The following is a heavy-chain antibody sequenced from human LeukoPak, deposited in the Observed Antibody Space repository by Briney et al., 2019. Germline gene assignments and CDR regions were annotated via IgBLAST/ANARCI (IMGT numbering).Heavy chain of an antibody. CDR2: IYHSGST. CDR1: GYSISSGYY. V-gene: IGHV4-38-2*02. Sequence: SETLSLTCTVSGYSISSGYYWGWIRQPPGKGLEWIGSIYHSGSTYYNPSLKSRVTISVDTSKNQFSLKLSSVTAADTAVYYCARHTHCSSTNCYMGYWGQGTLVTVSS. J-gene: IGHJ4*02. D-gene: IGHD2-2*02. CDR3: ARHTHCSSTNCYMGY.